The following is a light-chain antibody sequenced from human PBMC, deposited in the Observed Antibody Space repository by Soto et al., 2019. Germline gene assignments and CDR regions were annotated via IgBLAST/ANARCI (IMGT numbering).Light chain of an antibody. Sequence: QSALTQPASVSGCTGHSISISCTGTSSNVGSYKLVSWYQQHPGKAPKRMIFEVNKRPLGVSNRFSGSKSGNTASLTISGLQVEDEADYYCCSSGGSPTYVFGTGTKVTVL. CDR2: EVN. CDR1: SSNVGSYKL. CDR3: CSSGGSPTYV. V-gene: IGLV2-23*02. J-gene: IGLJ1*01.